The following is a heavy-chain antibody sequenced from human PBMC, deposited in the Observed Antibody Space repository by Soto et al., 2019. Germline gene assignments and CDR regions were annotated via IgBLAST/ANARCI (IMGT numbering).Heavy chain of an antibody. CDR1: GYTFTSYA. V-gene: IGHV1-3*01. D-gene: IGHD3-10*01. CDR2: INAGNGNT. Sequence: ASVKVSCKASGYTFTSYAMRWVRQAPGQRLEWMGWINAGNGNTKYSQKFQGRVTITRDTSASTAYMELSSLRSEDTAVYYCARARLLWFGEFYGMDVWGQGTTVTVSS. J-gene: IGHJ6*02. CDR3: ARARLLWFGEFYGMDV.